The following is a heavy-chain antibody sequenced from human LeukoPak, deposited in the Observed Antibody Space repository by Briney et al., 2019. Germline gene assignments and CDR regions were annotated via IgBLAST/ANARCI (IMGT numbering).Heavy chain of an antibody. CDR3: TTGIMITFGGVIEDY. CDR1: GFTFSSYG. J-gene: IGHJ4*02. V-gene: IGHV3-23*01. D-gene: IGHD3-16*02. CDR2: ISGSGGST. Sequence: GGSLRLSCAASGFTFSSYGMSWVRQAPGKGLEWVSAISGSGGSTYYADSVKGRFTISRDNAKNSLYLQMNSLRAEDTAVYYCTTGIMITFGGVIEDYWGQGTLVTVSS.